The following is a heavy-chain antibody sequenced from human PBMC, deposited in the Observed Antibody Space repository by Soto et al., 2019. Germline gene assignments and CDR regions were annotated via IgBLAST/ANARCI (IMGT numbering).Heavy chain of an antibody. CDR3: ARQCCISTSCYVGSDF. J-gene: IGHJ4*02. D-gene: IGHD2-2*01. V-gene: IGHV5-51*01. CDR1: GYRFTTYW. CDR2: IYPGDSDT. Sequence: GEALKISWKGSGYRFTTYWIGWVRQMPGKGLEWMGIIYPGDSDTRYSPSFQGQVTISADKSISTADLQWSSLEASDTAMYYCARQCCISTSCYVGSDFWGQGTLVTVSS.